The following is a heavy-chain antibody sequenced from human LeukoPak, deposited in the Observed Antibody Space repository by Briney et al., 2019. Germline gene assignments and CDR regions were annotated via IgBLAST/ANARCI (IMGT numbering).Heavy chain of an antibody. V-gene: IGHV1-18*04. D-gene: IGHD5-12*01. J-gene: IGHJ4*02. CDR1: GYTFTSYG. CDR3: ARDQSPRGYSGYDSPY. CDR2: ISAYNGNT. Sequence: ASVTVSCKASGYTFTSYGISWVRQAPGQGLEWMGWISAYNGNTNYAQKLQGRDTMTTDTSTSTAYMELRSLRSDDTAVYYCARDQSPRGYSGYDSPYWGQGPLVTVSS.